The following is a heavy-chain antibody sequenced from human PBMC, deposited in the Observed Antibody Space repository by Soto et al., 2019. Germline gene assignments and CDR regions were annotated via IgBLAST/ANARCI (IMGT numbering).Heavy chain of an antibody. CDR1: GGSISNYY. V-gene: IGHV4-59*01. CDR3: ARDGKVSGSATHWFDP. D-gene: IGHD1-26*01. J-gene: IGHJ5*02. Sequence: QVQLQESGPGLVKPSETLPLTCTVSGGSISNYYWGWIRKPPGKRLEWIGCIFHSGSTNYSPSLRSRVTRSVDTSKNQFSLELSSVTAADTAVYYCARDGKVSGSATHWFDPWGQGTLVTVSS. CDR2: IFHSGST.